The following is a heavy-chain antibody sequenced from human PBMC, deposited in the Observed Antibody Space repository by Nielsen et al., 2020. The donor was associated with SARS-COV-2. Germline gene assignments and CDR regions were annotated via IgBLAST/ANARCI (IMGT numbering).Heavy chain of an antibody. CDR1: AFTFSTYW. Sequence: GESLKISCAASAFTFSTYWMHWVRQAPGKGLVWVSRINSDGSSTSYADSVKGRFTISRDNAKNTLYLQKNSLRAEDTAVYYCVRGLQVPNGLAHRWGQGTLVTVSS. J-gene: IGHJ4*02. CDR2: INSDGSST. CDR3: VRGLQVPNGLAHR. V-gene: IGHV3-74*01. D-gene: IGHD3-16*01.